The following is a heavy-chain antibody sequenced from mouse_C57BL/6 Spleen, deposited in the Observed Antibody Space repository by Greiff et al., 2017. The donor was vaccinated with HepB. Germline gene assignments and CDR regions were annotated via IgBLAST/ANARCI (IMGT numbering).Heavy chain of an antibody. CDR3: ASSYDYDDWYFDV. D-gene: IGHD2-4*01. J-gene: IGHJ1*03. CDR2: ISDGGSYT. Sequence: EVQVVESGGGLVKPGGSLKLSCAASGFTFSSYAMSWVRQTPEKRLEWVATISDGGSYTYYPDNVKGRFTISRDNAKNNLYLQMSHLKSEDTAMYYCASSYDYDDWYFDVWGTGTTVTVSS. V-gene: IGHV5-4*01. CDR1: GFTFSSYA.